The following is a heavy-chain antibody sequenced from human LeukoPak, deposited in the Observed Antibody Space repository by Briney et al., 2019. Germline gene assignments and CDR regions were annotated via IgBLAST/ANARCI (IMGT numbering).Heavy chain of an antibody. CDR3: ARGRVYDFWSGYLSYWYFDL. J-gene: IGHJ2*01. CDR2: INHSGST. Sequence: SETLSLTCAVYGGSFSGYYWSWIRQPPGKGLEWIGEINHSGSTNYNPSLRSRVTISVDTSKNQFSLKLSSVTAADTAVYYCARGRVYDFWSGYLSYWYFDLWGRGTLVTVSS. CDR1: GGSFSGYY. D-gene: IGHD3-3*01. V-gene: IGHV4-34*01.